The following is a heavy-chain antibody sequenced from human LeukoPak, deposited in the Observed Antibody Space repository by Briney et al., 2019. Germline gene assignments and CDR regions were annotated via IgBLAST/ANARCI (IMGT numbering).Heavy chain of an antibody. Sequence: KPSETLSLTCAVSGYSISSGYYWGWIRQPPGKGLEWIGSIYHSGSTYYNPSLKSRVTISVDTSKNQFSLKLSSVTAADTAVYYCARARWQWLAHAFDIWGQGTMVTVSS. J-gene: IGHJ3*02. CDR3: ARARWQWLAHAFDI. CDR1: GYSISSGYY. V-gene: IGHV4-38-2*01. D-gene: IGHD6-19*01. CDR2: IYHSGST.